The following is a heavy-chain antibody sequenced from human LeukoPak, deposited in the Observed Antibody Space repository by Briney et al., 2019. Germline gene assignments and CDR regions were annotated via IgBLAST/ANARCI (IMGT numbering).Heavy chain of an antibody. CDR3: ARAPEGHDSSGYYYED. CDR2: IYYSGST. J-gene: IGHJ4*02. Sequence: SETLSLTCTVSGGSISSYYWSWIRQPPGKGLEWIGYIYYSGSTNYNPSLKSRVTISVDTSKNQFSLKLSSVTAADTAVYYCARAPEGHDSSGYYYEDWGQGTLVTVSS. CDR1: GGSISSYY. D-gene: IGHD3-22*01. V-gene: IGHV4-59*01.